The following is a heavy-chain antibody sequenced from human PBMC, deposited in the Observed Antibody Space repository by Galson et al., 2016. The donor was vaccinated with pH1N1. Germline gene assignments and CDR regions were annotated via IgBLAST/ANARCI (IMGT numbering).Heavy chain of an antibody. V-gene: IGHV5-51*03. CDR1: GYNFITYW. CDR2: IFPGDSGT. Sequence: QSGAEVKKPGESLKISCQGSGYNFITYWIAWVRQTPGKGLEWMGGIFPGDSGTRYSPSFQGHVTISADKSTNTASLHWTSLKASDTAIYYCARGVPHSNPLFGPYQWFDSWGQGTLVTVSS. D-gene: IGHD3/OR15-3a*01. CDR3: ARGVPHSNPLFGPYQWFDS. J-gene: IGHJ5*01.